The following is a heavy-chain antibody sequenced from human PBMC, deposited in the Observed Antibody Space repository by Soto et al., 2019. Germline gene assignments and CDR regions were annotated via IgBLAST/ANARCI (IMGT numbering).Heavy chain of an antibody. CDR1: GFTFSSHS. CDR3: AREWSTSGDLDY. CDR2: ITYDGSIK. J-gene: IGHJ4*02. V-gene: IGHV3-30-3*01. Sequence: QVQLVESGGGVVQPGRSLRLSCAASGFTFSSHSIQWVRQAPGKGLEWVAVITYDGSIKYYPDSVKGRFTISRDNSKNTAYLQMNSLRAEDTAVFYCAREWSTSGDLDYWGQGTLVTVSS. D-gene: IGHD3-10*01.